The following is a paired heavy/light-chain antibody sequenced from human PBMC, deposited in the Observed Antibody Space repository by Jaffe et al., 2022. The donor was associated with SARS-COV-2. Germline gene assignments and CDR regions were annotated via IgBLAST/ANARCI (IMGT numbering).Heavy chain of an antibody. CDR2: ISGSGGNT. J-gene: IGHJ4*02. CDR3: AKHYDNSGYYPRTHTDY. CDR1: GFIFSYYA. V-gene: IGHV3-23*01. Sequence: EVQLLESGGGLVQPGGSLRLSCAASGFIFSYYAMSWVRQAPGKGLEWVSAISGSGGNTYYADSVKGRFTISRDNSKNTLYLQMNSLRAEDTGVYYCAKHYDNSGYYPRTHTDYWGQGTLVTVSS. D-gene: IGHD3-22*01.
Light chain of an antibody. CDR2: GAS. CDR1: QSVSSTY. J-gene: IGKJ1*01. Sequence: EIVLTQSPGTLSLSPGERATLSCRASQSVSSTYLAWYQQKPGQAPRLLFYGASSRATGIPDRFSGSGSGTDFTLTISRLEPEDFAVYYCQQYGSSPRTFGQGTKVEIK. CDR3: QQYGSSPRT. V-gene: IGKV3-20*01.